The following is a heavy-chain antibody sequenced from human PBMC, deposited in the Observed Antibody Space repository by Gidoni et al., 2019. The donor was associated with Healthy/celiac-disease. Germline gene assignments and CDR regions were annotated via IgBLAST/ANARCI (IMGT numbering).Heavy chain of an antibody. V-gene: IGHV4-4*07. CDR3: ARVGPSIAAAMGGMDV. CDR2: IYTSGST. J-gene: IGHJ6*02. D-gene: IGHD6-13*01. CDR1: GGSISRYY. Sequence: QVQLQESGPGLVKPSETLSLTCTVSGGSISRYYWSWIRQPAGKGLEWIGRIYTSGSTNYNPSLKSRVTMSVDTSKNQFSLKLSSVTAADTAVYYCARVGPSIAAAMGGMDVWGQGTTVTVSS.